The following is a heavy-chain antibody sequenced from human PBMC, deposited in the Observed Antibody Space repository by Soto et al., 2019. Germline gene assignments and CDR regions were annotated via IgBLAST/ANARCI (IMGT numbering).Heavy chain of an antibody. CDR1: GFTFSSYG. CDR2: ISYDGSNK. V-gene: IGHV3-30*18. D-gene: IGHD2-15*01. CDR3: AKGYCSGGSCSEYFQH. Sequence: QVQLVESGGGVVQPGRSLRLSCAASGFTFSSYGMHWVRQAPVKGLEWVAVISYDGSNKYYADSVKGRFTISRDNSKNTLYLQMNSLRAEDTAVYYCAKGYCSGGSCSEYFQHWGQGTLVTVSS. J-gene: IGHJ1*01.